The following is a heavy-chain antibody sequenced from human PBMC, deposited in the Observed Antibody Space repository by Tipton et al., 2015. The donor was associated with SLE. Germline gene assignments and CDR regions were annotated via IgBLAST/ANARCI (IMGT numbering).Heavy chain of an antibody. J-gene: IGHJ2*01. CDR3: ARDREGYYYDSSGYYPFDL. V-gene: IGHV1-69*09. Sequence: QLVQSGAEVKKPGSSVKVSCKASGGTFSSYTISWVRQAPGQGLEWMGRIIPILGIANYAQKFQGRVTITADKSTSTAYMELSSLRSEDTAVYYCARDREGYYYDSSGYYPFDLWGRGTLVTVSS. D-gene: IGHD3-22*01. CDR2: IIPILGIA. CDR1: GGTFSSYT.